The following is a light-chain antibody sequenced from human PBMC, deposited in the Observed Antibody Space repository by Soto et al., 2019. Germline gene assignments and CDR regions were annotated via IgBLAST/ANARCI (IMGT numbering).Light chain of an antibody. CDR3: HQYYNTRQT. V-gene: IGKV4-1*01. J-gene: IGKJ2*01. Sequence: DFVMTQSPDSLAVSLGERATINCKSSQSVLYSPNNKNYLAWYQQKPGQPPKLLISWASTRESGVPDRFSGSGSGTDFTLTISSLQAEDVAVYYCHQYYNTRQTFGQGTKLEIK. CDR1: QSVLYSPNNKNY. CDR2: WAS.